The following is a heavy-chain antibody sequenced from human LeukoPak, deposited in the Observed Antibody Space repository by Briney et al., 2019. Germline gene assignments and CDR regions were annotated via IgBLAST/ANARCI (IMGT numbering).Heavy chain of an antibody. CDR2: IHYSGSA. D-gene: IGHD4-23*01. CDR1: GVSVSSGSYY. V-gene: IGHV4-61*01. J-gene: IGHJ4*02. CDR3: ARDMGAPDYGSYSVDY. Sequence: SETLSLTCTVSGVSVSSGSYYWSWIRQPPGRGLEWIAYIHYSGSAAYNPSLKSRVTISRDMSTNQFSLKMTSVTAADTAVYFCARDMGAPDYGSYSVDYWSQGTLVTVSS.